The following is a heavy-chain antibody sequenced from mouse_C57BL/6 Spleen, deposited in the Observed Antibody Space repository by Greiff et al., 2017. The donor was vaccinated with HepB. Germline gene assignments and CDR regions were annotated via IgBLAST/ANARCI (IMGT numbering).Heavy chain of an antibody. CDR3: ASSHYYGSSYGGY. Sequence: EVKLMESGPGLVKPSQSLSLTCSVTGYSITSGYYWNWIRQFPGNKLEWMGYISYDGSNNYNPSLKNRISITRDTSKNQFFLKLNSVTTEDTATYYCASSHYYGSSYGGYWGQGTTLTVSS. CDR2: ISYDGSN. J-gene: IGHJ2*01. V-gene: IGHV3-6*01. CDR1: GYSITSGYY. D-gene: IGHD1-1*01.